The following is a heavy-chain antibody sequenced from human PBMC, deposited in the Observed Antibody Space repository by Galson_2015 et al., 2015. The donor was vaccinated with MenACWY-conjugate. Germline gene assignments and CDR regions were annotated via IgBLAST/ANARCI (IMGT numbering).Heavy chain of an antibody. Sequence: APRPPCPASGLTSTTYGMSWVRQVPGPGLEWVSSVSSTYTNTYYADSGRGRSSISRDTSKNQVYLQMSSLRVEDTAIYHLAKGYYYDTNGHNPEVFEYWGQGALVTVSS. CDR3: AKGYYYDTNGHNPEVFEY. CDR1: GLTSTTYG. V-gene: IGHV3-23*01. D-gene: IGHD3-22*01. CDR2: VSSTYTNT. J-gene: IGHJ4*02.